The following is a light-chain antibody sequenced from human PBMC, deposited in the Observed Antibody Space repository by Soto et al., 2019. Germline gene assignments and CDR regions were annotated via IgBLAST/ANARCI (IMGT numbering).Light chain of an antibody. V-gene: IGKV3D-15*01. J-gene: IGKJ4*01. CDR3: QQYDDWLRLT. CDR1: QSVNIY. CDR2: GAS. Sequence: EIVMTQSPATLSVSPGERATLSCGVSQSVNIYLAWYQQKPGQAPRLLIFGASYRATGIPARFSGSGSGTEFNLTISSLQSEDFAVYFCQQYDDWLRLTFGGGTKVDIK.